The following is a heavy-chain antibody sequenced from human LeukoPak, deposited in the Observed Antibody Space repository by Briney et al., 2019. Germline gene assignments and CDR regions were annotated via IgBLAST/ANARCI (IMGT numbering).Heavy chain of an antibody. CDR3: ARVVLSRGERDY. Sequence: PGRSLRLSCAASGFTFSSYAMHWVRQAPGKGLEWVAVIWYDGSNKYYADSVKGRFTISRDNSKNTLYLQMNSLRAEDTALYYCARVVLSRGERDYWGQGTLVTVSS. CDR2: IWYDGSNK. J-gene: IGHJ4*02. V-gene: IGHV3-33*08. D-gene: IGHD5-24*01. CDR1: GFTFSSYA.